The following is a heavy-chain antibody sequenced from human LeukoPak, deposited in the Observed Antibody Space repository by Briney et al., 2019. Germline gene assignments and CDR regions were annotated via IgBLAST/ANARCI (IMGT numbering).Heavy chain of an antibody. D-gene: IGHD6-13*01. V-gene: IGHV3-11*01. CDR2: ISRDSTTI. Sequence: GGSLRLSCAASLFSFSDYSMAWIRQAPGKGLEWVSYISRDSTTIYSADSVKGRFTTSRDNAKNSLYLQMNSLRAEDTAVYYCARDSGGAAAADWGQGTLVTVSS. J-gene: IGHJ4*02. CDR1: LFSFSDYS. CDR3: ARDSGGAAAAD.